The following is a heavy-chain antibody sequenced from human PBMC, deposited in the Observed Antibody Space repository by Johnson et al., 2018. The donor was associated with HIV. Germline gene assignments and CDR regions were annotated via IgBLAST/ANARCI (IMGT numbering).Heavy chain of an antibody. CDR2: ISYDGNNK. CDR3: ARVGLTGAQTGDAFDI. V-gene: IGHV3-30-3*01. D-gene: IGHD7-27*01. Sequence: QMLLVESGGGVVQPGRSLRLSCVASGFTFSSYAMHWVRQAPGKGLEWGTVISYDGNNKYYADSVKGRFTISRDNAKNSLYLQMNSLRAEDTAVYYCARVGLTGAQTGDAFDIWGQGTMVTVSS. J-gene: IGHJ3*02. CDR1: GFTFSSYA.